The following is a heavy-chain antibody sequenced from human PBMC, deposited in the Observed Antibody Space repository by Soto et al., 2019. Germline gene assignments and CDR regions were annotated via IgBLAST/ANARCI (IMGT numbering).Heavy chain of an antibody. CDR2: TYYRSKWDN. J-gene: IGHJ4*02. V-gene: IGHV6-1*01. CDR3: ARLEGLATISYYFDF. CDR1: GDSVSKKNAA. D-gene: IGHD1-1*01. Sequence: SQTLSLTCAISGDSVSKKNAAWNWVRQCPSRGLEWLGRTYYRSKWDNNYAVSLKSRITLNADTSMNQFSIQLNSVTAADSAVYFCARLEGLATISYYFDFWGPGALVTVSS.